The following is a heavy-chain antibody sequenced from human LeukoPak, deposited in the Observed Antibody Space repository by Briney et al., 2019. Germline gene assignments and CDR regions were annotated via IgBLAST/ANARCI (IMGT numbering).Heavy chain of an antibody. V-gene: IGHV4-34*01. CDR3: ARGKMGATHFDH. Sequence: SETLSLTCAVYGGSFSGYYWSWIRQPPGKGLEWIGEINHSGSTNYNPSLKSRVTISVDTSKNQFSLKLSSVTAADTAVYYCARGKMGATHFDHWGQGTLVSVSS. D-gene: IGHD1-26*01. CDR1: GGSFSGYY. J-gene: IGHJ4*02. CDR2: INHSGST.